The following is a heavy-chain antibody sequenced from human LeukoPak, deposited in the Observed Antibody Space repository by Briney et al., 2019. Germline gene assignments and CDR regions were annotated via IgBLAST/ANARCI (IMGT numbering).Heavy chain of an antibody. CDR2: IWYDGSNK. Sequence: GRSLRLSCAASGFTFSSYGMHWVRQAPGKGLEWVAVIWYDGSNKYYADSVEGRFTISRDNSKNTLYLQMNSLRAEDTAVYYCARDCRGICDNWFDPWGQGTLVTVSS. CDR3: ARDCRGICDNWFDP. J-gene: IGHJ5*02. D-gene: IGHD1-14*01. V-gene: IGHV3-33*01. CDR1: GFTFSSYG.